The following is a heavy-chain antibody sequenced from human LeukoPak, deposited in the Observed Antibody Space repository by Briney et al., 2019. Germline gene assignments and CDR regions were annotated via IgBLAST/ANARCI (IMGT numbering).Heavy chain of an antibody. CDR3: AKDQRPYYYDSSGYSYAFDI. CDR2: IGSDNKP. V-gene: IGHV3-23*01. J-gene: IGHJ3*02. Sequence: GGSLRLSCEASGFTFSAYAMTWVRQAPGKGLEWVSSIGSDNKPHYSESVKGRFAISRDNSKSMLFLQLDSLRAEDTAVYYCAKDQRPYYYDSSGYSYAFDIWGQGTMVTVSS. D-gene: IGHD3-22*01. CDR1: GFTFSAYA.